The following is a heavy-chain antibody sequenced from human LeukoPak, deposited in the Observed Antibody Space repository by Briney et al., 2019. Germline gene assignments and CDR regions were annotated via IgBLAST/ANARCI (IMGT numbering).Heavy chain of an antibody. D-gene: IGHD3-10*02. CDR2: ISSSGSTI. J-gene: IGHJ6*04. Sequence: PGGSLRLSCAASGFTFSSYGMNWVRQALGKGLEWVSYISSSGSTIYYADSVKGRFTISRDNAKNSLYLQMNSLRAEDTAVYYCAELGITMIGGVWGKGTTVTISS. CDR1: GFTFSSYG. V-gene: IGHV3-48*03. CDR3: AELGITMIGGV.